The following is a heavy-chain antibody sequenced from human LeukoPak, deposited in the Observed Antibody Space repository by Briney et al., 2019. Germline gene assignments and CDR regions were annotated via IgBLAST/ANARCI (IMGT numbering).Heavy chain of an antibody. CDR3: VRRQGSGYYFGTDY. V-gene: IGHV3-20*04. D-gene: IGHD3-22*01. CDR1: GFTFDDYG. J-gene: IGHJ4*02. Sequence: GGSLRLSCAASGFTFDDYGMSWVRQTPGKGLEWVSGINWNGDSTGYADSVEGRFTISRDNAKNSLYLQMNSLRAEDTALYYCVRRQGSGYYFGTDYWGQGTLVTVSS. CDR2: INWNGDST.